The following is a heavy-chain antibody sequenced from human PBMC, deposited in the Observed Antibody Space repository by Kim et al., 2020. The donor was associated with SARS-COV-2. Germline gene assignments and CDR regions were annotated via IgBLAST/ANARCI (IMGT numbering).Heavy chain of an antibody. CDR1: GGSFSGYY. Sequence: SETLSLTCAVYGGSFSGYYWSWIRQPPGKGLECIGEINHSGSTNYIPSLKSRVTISVDTSKNQFSLKLSSVTAADTAVYYCARGRSGGANDFWGQVTLVPVSS. D-gene: IGHD2-15*01. CDR2: INHSGST. CDR3: ARGRSGGANDF. V-gene: IGHV4-34*01. J-gene: IGHJ4*02.